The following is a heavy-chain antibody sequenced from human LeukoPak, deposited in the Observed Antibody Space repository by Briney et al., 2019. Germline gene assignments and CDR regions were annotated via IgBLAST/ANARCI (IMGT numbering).Heavy chain of an antibody. CDR2: MNPNGGNT. CDR3: ASRNWGSDAFDI. CDR1: GYTFTSYD. Sequence: ASVKVSCKASGYTFTSYDINWVRQATGQGLEWMGWMNPNGGNTGYAQKFQGRVTMTRNTSISTAYMGLSSLRSEDTAVYYCASRNWGSDAFDIWGQGTMVTVSS. J-gene: IGHJ3*02. D-gene: IGHD7-27*01. V-gene: IGHV1-8*01.